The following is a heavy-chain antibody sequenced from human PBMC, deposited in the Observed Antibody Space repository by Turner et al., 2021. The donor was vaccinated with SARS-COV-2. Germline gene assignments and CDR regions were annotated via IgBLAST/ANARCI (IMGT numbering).Heavy chain of an antibody. CDR1: GGSFSGYY. J-gene: IGHJ4*02. V-gene: IGHV4-34*01. Sequence: QVQLQQWGAGLLKPSETLSLTCAVYGGSFSGYYWSFIRQPPGKGLEWIGEINHIGNTNYNPSLQSRVITSVDTSKNHFSLKLTSVTAADTAVYYCARGRDDYIWGSPTPTYYFDYWGQGTLVTVSS. CDR3: ARGRDDYIWGSPTPTYYFDY. CDR2: INHIGNT. D-gene: IGHD3-16*01.